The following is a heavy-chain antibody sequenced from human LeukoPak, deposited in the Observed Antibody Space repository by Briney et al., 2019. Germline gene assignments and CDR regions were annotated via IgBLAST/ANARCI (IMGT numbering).Heavy chain of an antibody. CDR2: ISGSGGST. J-gene: IGHJ4*02. Sequence: PGGSLRLSCAASGFTFSSYAMSWVRQAPGKGLEWVSAISGSGGSTYYADSVKGRFTISRDNSKNTLYLQMNSLRAEDTAVYYCAKEGYSSSWRKGGCYFDYWGQGTLVTVSS. V-gene: IGHV3-23*01. D-gene: IGHD6-13*01. CDR1: GFTFSSYA. CDR3: AKEGYSSSWRKGGCYFDY.